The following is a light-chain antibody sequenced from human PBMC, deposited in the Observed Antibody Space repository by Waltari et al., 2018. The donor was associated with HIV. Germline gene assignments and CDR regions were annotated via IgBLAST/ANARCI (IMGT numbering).Light chain of an antibody. J-gene: IGLJ1*01. Sequence: QSALTQSRPVSGSPGQSITIPCPGTRNDVGANNYVPWYQQHPGRAPRLLIFDLIKRPPGVPDRFSGSKSGNTASLTISGLQAEDEADYYCCSSAGRYIFVFGTGTKVTVL. CDR3: CSSAGRYIFV. CDR2: DLI. CDR1: RNDVGANNY. V-gene: IGLV2-11*01.